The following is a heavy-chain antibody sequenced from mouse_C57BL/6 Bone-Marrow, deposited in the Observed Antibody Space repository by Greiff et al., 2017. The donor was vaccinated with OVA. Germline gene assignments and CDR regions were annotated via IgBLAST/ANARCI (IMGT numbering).Heavy chain of an antibody. CDR1: GFTFSDYG. J-gene: IGHJ3*01. D-gene: IGHD2-4*01. CDR2: ISSGSSTI. Sequence: EVQLVESGGGLVKPGGSLKLSCAASGFTFSDYGMHWVRQAPETGLEWVAYISSGSSTIYYADTVKGRFTISRDNGKNTLFLQMTSLRSEDTAMYYCVREGVYYEYDRFAYWGKVALVAVST. V-gene: IGHV5-17*01. CDR3: VREGVYYEYDRFAY.